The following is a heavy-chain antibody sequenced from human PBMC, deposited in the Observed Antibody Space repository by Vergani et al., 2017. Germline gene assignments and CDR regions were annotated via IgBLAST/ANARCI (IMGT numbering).Heavy chain of an antibody. J-gene: IGHJ6*03. Sequence: EVQLVESGGGLVQPGGSLRLSCAASGFTFSSYAMSWVRQAPGQGLEWVSAISGSGGSTYYADSVKGRFTITRDNSKNTLYLEMNSLRAKDTAVYYCARATFGSRTELYYYYMDVWGKGTTVTDSS. D-gene: IGHD3-10*02. CDR2: ISGSGGST. V-gene: IGHV3-23*04. CDR1: GFTFSSYA. CDR3: ARATFGSRTELYYYYMDV.